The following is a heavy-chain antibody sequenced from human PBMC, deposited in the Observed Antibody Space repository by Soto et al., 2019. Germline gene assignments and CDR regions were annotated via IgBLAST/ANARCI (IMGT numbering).Heavy chain of an antibody. Sequence: SSETLSLTCTVSGGSISSYYWSWIRQPPGKGLEWIGYIYYSGSTNYNPSLKSRVTISVDTSKNQFSLKLSSVTAADTAVYYCASVLVDGGMGVFAFDIWGQGTMVNVS. CDR2: IYYSGST. V-gene: IGHV4-59*01. CDR3: ASVLVDGGMGVFAFDI. D-gene: IGHD3-16*01. CDR1: GGSISSYY. J-gene: IGHJ3*02.